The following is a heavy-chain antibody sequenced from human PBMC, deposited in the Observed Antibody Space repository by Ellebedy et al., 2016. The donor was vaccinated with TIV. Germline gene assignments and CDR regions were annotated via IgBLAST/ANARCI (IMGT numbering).Heavy chain of an antibody. V-gene: IGHV3-33*01. Sequence: GESLKISCAASEFTFGNFDMHWVRHAPGKGLEWVAVIGHDGSNKYYAASLEGRFTISRDNSKNKRYLQMNSLRPDDTAVYYCPRVGWDLVAASDVWGHGTMVTVSS. J-gene: IGHJ3*01. D-gene: IGHD1-26*01. CDR1: EFTFGNFD. CDR2: IGHDGSNK. CDR3: PRVGWDLVAASDV.